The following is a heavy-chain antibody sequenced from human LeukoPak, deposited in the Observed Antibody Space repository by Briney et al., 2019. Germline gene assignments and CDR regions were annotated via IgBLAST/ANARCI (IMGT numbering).Heavy chain of an antibody. CDR1: GFTFSSYA. V-gene: IGHV3-23*01. CDR2: ISGSGGST. J-gene: IGHJ4*02. Sequence: GGSLRLSCAASGFTFSSYAMSWVRQAPGKGLEWVSAISGSGGSTYYADSVKGRFTISRDNSKNTLYLQMNSLRAEGTAVYYCAKDRTWFGDYIDYWGQGTLVTVSS. D-gene: IGHD3-10*01. CDR3: AKDRTWFGDYIDY.